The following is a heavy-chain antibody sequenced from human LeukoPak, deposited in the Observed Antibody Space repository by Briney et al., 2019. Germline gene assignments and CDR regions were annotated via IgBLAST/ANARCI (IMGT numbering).Heavy chain of an antibody. CDR1: GYTFTGHY. D-gene: IGHD3-3*01. V-gene: IGHV1-2*02. Sequence: ASVKVSCKASGYTFTGHYMHWVRQAPGQGLEWMGWINPNSGGTNYAQKFQGRVTMTRDTSISTAYMELSRLRSDDTAVYYCASHFNEIWSDHYYYMDVWGKGTTVTVSS. CDR2: INPNSGGT. J-gene: IGHJ6*03. CDR3: ASHFNEIWSDHYYYMDV.